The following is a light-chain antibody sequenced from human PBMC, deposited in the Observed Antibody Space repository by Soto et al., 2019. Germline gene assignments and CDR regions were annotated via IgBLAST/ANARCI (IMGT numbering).Light chain of an antibody. Sequence: DIQMAQSPSSVSAFVGDRVAVTCRASQDITTCLAWYQKKPGEAPRLLIYAASSLYSGGPTRFSGSGTGTEFTLTISNLQPEDSAIYYCQQVKGFPLTFGGGTKVEIK. CDR1: QDITTC. CDR3: QQVKGFPLT. CDR2: AAS. V-gene: IGKV1-12*01. J-gene: IGKJ4*01.